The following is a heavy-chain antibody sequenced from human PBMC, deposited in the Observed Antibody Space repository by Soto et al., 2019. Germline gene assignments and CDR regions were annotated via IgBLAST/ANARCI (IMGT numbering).Heavy chain of an antibody. V-gene: IGHV1-18*01. J-gene: IGHJ4*02. D-gene: IGHD4-17*01. CDR2: IKAYSGNT. CDR1: GYTFATYT. Sequence: QLQLVQSGPEAKKPGASVKVSCKASGYTFATYTISWLRQAPGQGPEWMGWIKAYSGNTNYAQKLQGRLTMTTDKSTTTAYIELRSLATDDTAIYSCAIADYGDDDYWGQRTLVTVS. CDR3: AIADYGDDDY.